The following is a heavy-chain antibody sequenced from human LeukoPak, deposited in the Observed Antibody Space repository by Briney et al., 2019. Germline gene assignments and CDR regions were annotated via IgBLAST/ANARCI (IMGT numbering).Heavy chain of an antibody. V-gene: IGHV3-48*04. J-gene: IGHJ4*02. CDR2: ISSSSSPI. Sequence: GGSLRLSCAASGFTFSSYNFNWVRQAPGKGLEWISYISSSSSPIYYADSVKGRFTISRDNAKNSLYLQMNSLRAEDTAAYYCARDNRGFDYWGQGTLVTVSS. CDR3: ARDNRGFDY. CDR1: GFTFSSYN. D-gene: IGHD1-14*01.